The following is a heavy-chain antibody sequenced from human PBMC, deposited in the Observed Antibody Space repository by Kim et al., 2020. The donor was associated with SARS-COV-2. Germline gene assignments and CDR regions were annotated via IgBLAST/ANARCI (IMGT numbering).Heavy chain of an antibody. Sequence: SETLSLTCTISGGSISGYYWTWIRQPAGKGLEWIGRMYYSGNSNYNPSLKSRVIMSVDTTKNQFSLKLNSVPAADTAVYFCARDFPNSSRYFDFWGQGTLVTVSS. J-gene: IGHJ4*02. V-gene: IGHV4-4*07. D-gene: IGHD6-6*01. CDR2: MYYSGNS. CDR1: GGSISGYY. CDR3: ARDFPNSSRYFDF.